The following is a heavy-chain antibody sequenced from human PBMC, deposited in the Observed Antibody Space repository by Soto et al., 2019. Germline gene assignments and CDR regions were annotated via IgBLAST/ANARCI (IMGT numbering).Heavy chain of an antibody. CDR2: IYHSGST. CDR3: ARVWTTVTNWFDP. J-gene: IGHJ5*02. V-gene: IGHV4-34*01. Sequence: SETLSLTCAVYGGSFSGYYWTWIRQPPGTGLEWIGEIYHSGSTYYNPSLKSRVTISVDKSKNQFSLKLSSVTAADTAVYYCARVWTTVTNWFDPWGQGTLVTVSS. D-gene: IGHD4-17*01. CDR1: GGSFSGYY.